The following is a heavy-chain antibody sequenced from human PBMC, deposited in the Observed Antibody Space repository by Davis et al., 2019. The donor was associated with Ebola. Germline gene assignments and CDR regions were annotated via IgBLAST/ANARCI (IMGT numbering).Heavy chain of an antibody. D-gene: IGHD1-14*01. CDR2: IWYDGSNK. J-gene: IGHJ6*02. V-gene: IGHV3-30*02. CDR3: AKARIYYYGMDV. CDR1: GFTFSSYG. Sequence: GESLKISCAASGFTFSSYGMHWVRQAPGKGLEWVAVIWYDGSNKYYADSVKGRFTISRDNSKNTLYLQMNSLRAEDTAVYYCAKARIYYYGMDVWGQGTTVTVSS.